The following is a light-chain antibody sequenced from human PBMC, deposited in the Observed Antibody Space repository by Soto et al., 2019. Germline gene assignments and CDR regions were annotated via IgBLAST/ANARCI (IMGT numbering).Light chain of an antibody. CDR1: SSDVGGYNY. V-gene: IGLV2-14*01. J-gene: IGLJ3*02. CDR3: SSYTPGGLWV. CDR2: EVS. Sequence: QSALTQPASVSGSPGQSITISCTGTSSDVGGYNYVSWYQQHPGKAPKLMIYEVSNRPSGVSNRFSGSKSGNTASLTISGPKVEKEAVYYSSSYTPGGLWVLGGGPRLTFL.